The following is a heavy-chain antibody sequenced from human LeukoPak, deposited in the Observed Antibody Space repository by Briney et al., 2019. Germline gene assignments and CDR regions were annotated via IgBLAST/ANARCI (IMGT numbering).Heavy chain of an antibody. D-gene: IGHD3-10*01. Sequence: PGGSLRLSSAASGFTFSSDAMSWVRQAPGKGLGWVSAISGSVGSTYYADSVKGRFTISRDNSKNTLYLSMNSLRAEDTAVSYCAKATMVRGVISHFDYWGQGTLVTVSS. CDR2: ISGSVGST. CDR3: AKATMVRGVISHFDY. J-gene: IGHJ4*02. V-gene: IGHV3-23*01. CDR1: GFTFSSDA.